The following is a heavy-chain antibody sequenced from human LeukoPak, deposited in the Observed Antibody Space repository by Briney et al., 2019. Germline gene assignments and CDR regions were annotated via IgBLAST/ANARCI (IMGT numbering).Heavy chain of an antibody. CDR3: AKAVQDYYYGMDV. D-gene: IGHD1-1*01. J-gene: IGHJ6*02. Sequence: GGSLRLSCAASGFTFSSYGMHWVRQAPGKGLEWVAVISYDGSNKYYADSVKGRFTISRDNSKNTLYLQMNSLRAEDTAAYYCAKAVQDYYYGMDVWGQGTTVTVSS. V-gene: IGHV3-30*18. CDR1: GFTFSSYG. CDR2: ISYDGSNK.